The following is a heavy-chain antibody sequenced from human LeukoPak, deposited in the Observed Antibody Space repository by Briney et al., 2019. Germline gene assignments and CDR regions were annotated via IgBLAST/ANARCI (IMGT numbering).Heavy chain of an antibody. CDR2: ISYDGYNK. CDR3: AGSSGWLFDY. CDR1: GLTFSSYA. D-gene: IGHD6-19*01. J-gene: IGHJ4*02. Sequence: GSLRLSCSASGLTFSSYAMHWVRQAPGKGPGWVAIISYDGYNKYYAASVKGRFTISRDNSKNTLYLQMNSLRAEDTAVYYCAGSSGWLFDYWGQGSLVAVSS. V-gene: IGHV3-30*07.